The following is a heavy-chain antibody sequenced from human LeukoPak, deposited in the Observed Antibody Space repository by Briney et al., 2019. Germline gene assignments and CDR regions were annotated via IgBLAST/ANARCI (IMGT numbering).Heavy chain of an antibody. D-gene: IGHD3-9*01. V-gene: IGHV3-7*01. CDR3: ASHYDILTGYSPLDY. CDR2: IKQDGSEK. J-gene: IGHJ4*02. Sequence: GGSLRLSCAASGFTFSSYWMSWVRQAPGKGLEWVANIKQDGSEKYYADSVKGRFTISRDNAKNSLYLQMNSLRAEDTAVYYCASHYDILTGYSPLDYWGQGTLVTVSS. CDR1: GFTFSSYW.